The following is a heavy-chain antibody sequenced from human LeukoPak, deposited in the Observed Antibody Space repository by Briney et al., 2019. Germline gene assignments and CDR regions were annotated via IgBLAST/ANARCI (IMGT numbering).Heavy chain of an antibody. CDR1: GGTFSSYA. J-gene: IGHJ3*02. CDR2: IIPIFGTA. V-gene: IGHV1-69*05. Sequence: GASVKVSCKASGGTFSSYAISWVRQAPGQGLEWMGGIIPIFGTANYAQKFQGRVTITTDESTSTAYMELSSLRSEDTAVYYCARERSLLHNWNDGGGAFDIWGQGTMVTVSS. CDR3: ARERSLLHNWNDGGGAFDI. D-gene: IGHD1-1*01.